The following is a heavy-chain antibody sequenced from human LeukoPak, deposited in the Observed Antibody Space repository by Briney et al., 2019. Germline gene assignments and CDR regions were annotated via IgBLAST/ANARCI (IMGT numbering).Heavy chain of an antibody. CDR3: ARVTGYMIEDYFDY. CDR2: IYYSGST. V-gene: IGHV4-59*01. D-gene: IGHD3-22*01. J-gene: IGHJ4*02. Sequence: SETLSLTCAVYGGSFSGYYWSWIRQPPGKGLEWIGYIYYSGSTNYNPSLKSRVTISVDTSKNQFSLGLRSVTAADTAVYYCARVTGYMIEDYFDYWGQGTLVTVSS. CDR1: GGSFSGYY.